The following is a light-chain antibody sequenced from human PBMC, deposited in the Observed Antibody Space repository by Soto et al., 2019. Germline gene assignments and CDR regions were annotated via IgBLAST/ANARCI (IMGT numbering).Light chain of an antibody. J-gene: IGLJ1*01. CDR3: SSHASISTRV. V-gene: IGLV2-14*01. CDR2: EVS. CDR1: SSDVGDYNY. Sequence: QSALTQPPSVSGSPGQSITISCPGTSSDVGDYNYVSWYQQHPGKAPKLMIYEVSNRPSGVSNRFSGSKSGNTASLTISGLQAEDEADYYCSSHASISTRVFGTGTKVTVL.